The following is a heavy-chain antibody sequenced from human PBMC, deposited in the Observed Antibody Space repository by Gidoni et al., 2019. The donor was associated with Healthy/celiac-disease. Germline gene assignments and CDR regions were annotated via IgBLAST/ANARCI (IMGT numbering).Heavy chain of an antibody. D-gene: IGHD3-3*01. V-gene: IGHV1-8*01. CDR1: GYTFTSYD. Sequence: QVQLVQSGAEVKKPGASVKVSCKASGYTFTSYDINWVRQATGQGLEWMGWMNPNSGNTGYAQKFQGRVTMTRNTSISTAYMELSSLRSEDTAVYYCARGLAGRILEWLLTGYYFDYWGQGTLVTVSS. J-gene: IGHJ4*02. CDR2: MNPNSGNT. CDR3: ARGLAGRILEWLLTGYYFDY.